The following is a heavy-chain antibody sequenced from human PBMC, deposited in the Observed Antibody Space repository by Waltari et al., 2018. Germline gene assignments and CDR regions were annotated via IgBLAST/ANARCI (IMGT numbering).Heavy chain of an antibody. V-gene: IGHV4-59*11. CDR2: IYTSGST. Sequence: QVQLQESGPGLVKPSETLSLICSVSGGSISTHFWGWIRQPPGKTLEWMGNIYTSGSTNYNPSLTSRVTISLDMSKNQFSLKLRSVSAADTAVYYCERASYGSGSSWFDPWGQGNLVTVSS. D-gene: IGHD3-10*01. CDR3: ERASYGSGSSWFDP. CDR1: GGSISTHF. J-gene: IGHJ5*02.